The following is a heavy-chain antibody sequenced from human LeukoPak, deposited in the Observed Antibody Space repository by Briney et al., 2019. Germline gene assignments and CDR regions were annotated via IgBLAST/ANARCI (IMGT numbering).Heavy chain of an antibody. CDR2: IYYSGST. J-gene: IGHJ4*02. Sequence: KPSETLSLTCTVSGGSISSSSYYWGWIRQPPGKGLEWIGSIYYSGSTYYNPSLKSRVTISVDTSKNQFFLKLSSVTAADTAVYYCARQGRRWLQPTPGNFDYWGQGTLVTVSS. CDR1: GGSISSSSYY. V-gene: IGHV4-39*01. D-gene: IGHD5-24*01. CDR3: ARQGRRWLQPTPGNFDY.